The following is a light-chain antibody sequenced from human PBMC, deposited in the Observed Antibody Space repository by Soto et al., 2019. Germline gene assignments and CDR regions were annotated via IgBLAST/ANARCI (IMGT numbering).Light chain of an antibody. Sequence: QSALTQPASVSGSPGQSITISCTGTSSDVGGYSFVSWYQHHPGKAPKLMIYDVTDRPSGVSNRFSGSKSGNTASLTISGLQAEDEADYYCTSYTSISTSYVFGTGTKVTVL. CDR2: DVT. V-gene: IGLV2-14*03. CDR1: SSDVGGYSF. J-gene: IGLJ1*01. CDR3: TSYTSISTSYV.